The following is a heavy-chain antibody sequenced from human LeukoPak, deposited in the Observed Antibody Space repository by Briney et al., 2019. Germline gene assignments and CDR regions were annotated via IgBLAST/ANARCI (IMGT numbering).Heavy chain of an antibody. J-gene: IGHJ4*02. V-gene: IGHV4-4*07. CDR1: GGSINSYY. CDR2: IYTTGTT. D-gene: IGHD1-26*01. CDR3: GRLGYTASYYFVDY. Sequence: SETLSLTCSVSGGSINSYYWGWVRQPAGKGLEWIGRIYTTGTTNYSPSLRSRLTMSVDTSKNQFSLKLRSVTAADTAVYYCGRLGYTASYYFVDYWSQGTLVTVSS.